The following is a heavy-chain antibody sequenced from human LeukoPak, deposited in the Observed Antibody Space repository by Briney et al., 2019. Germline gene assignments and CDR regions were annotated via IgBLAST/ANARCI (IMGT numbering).Heavy chain of an antibody. CDR2: ISGSGGST. D-gene: IGHD3-22*01. J-gene: IGHJ4*02. CDR1: GFTFSSCA. V-gene: IGHV3-23*01. CDR3: AKAAIVVVINAGFDY. Sequence: GGSLRLSCAASGFTFSSCAMSWVRQAPGKGLEWVSAISGSGGSTYYADSVKGRFTISRDNSKNTLYLQMNSLRAEDTAVYYCAKAAIVVVINAGFDYWGQGTLVTVSS.